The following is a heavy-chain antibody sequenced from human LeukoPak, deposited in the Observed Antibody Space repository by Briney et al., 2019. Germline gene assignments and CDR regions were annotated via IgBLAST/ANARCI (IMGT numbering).Heavy chain of an antibody. J-gene: IGHJ3*01. CDR3: ARAGYYGLNAFDV. CDR2: IYSGGST. D-gene: IGHD1-26*01. CDR1: GFTVSSNY. Sequence: GGSLRLSCAASGFTVSSNYMSWVRQAPGKGLEWVSIIYSGGSTYYADSVKGRFTIPRGNSKNTLYLQMNSLRAEDTAVYYCARAGYYGLNAFDVWGQGTMVSVSS. V-gene: IGHV3-53*01.